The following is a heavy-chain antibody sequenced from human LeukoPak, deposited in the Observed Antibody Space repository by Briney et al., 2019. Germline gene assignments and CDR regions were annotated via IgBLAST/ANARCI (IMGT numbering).Heavy chain of an antibody. CDR3: AREMLAAVAAQS. Sequence: PGGSLRLSCAASGFTFSSYEMNWVRQAPGKGLEWASYISSSGSTIYYADSVKGRFTISRDNAKNSLYLQMNSLRAEDTAVYYCAREMLAAVAAQSWGQGTLVTVSS. V-gene: IGHV3-48*03. CDR2: ISSSGSTI. J-gene: IGHJ5*02. CDR1: GFTFSSYE. D-gene: IGHD6-19*01.